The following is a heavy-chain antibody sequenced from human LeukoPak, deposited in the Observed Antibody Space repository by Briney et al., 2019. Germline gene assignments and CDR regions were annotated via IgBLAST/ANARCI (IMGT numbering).Heavy chain of an antibody. V-gene: IGHV3-30*03. D-gene: IGHD2-15*01. CDR3: ARAIGWS. Sequence: GGSLRLSCAASGFTFSSYGMHWVRQAPGKGLEWVAVISYDGSNKYYADSVKGRFTISRDNAKNSLYLQMNSLRAEDTAVYYCARAIGWSWGQGTLVTVSS. CDR1: GFTFSSYG. CDR2: ISYDGSNK. J-gene: IGHJ5*02.